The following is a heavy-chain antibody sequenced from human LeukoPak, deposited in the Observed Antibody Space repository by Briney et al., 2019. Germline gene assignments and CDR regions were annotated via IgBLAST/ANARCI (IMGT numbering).Heavy chain of an antibody. CDR2: IGTAGDT. Sequence: PGGSVRLSCAASGFTFSDYDMHWVRQPTGKGLEWVAAIGTAGDTYYTGSVKGRITISTENAKHSLYLQMNSLRAGDTAVYYCARVAKERVGGVYYFDYWGQGTLVTVSS. V-gene: IGHV3-13*01. D-gene: IGHD1-1*01. CDR3: ARVAKERVGGVYYFDY. J-gene: IGHJ4*02. CDR1: GFTFSDYD.